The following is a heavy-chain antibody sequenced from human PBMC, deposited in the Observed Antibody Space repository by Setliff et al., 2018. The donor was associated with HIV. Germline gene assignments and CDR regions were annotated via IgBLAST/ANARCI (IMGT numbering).Heavy chain of an antibody. Sequence: SETLSLTCTVSGASISSYYWNWIRQPPGKGLEWIGFIFASGDTKYNPSLQGRVSMSIDTSKNQFSLKLSSVTAADSAVYYCARESSRVPWSPDAFDIWGQGTRVTVSS. J-gene: IGHJ3*02. CDR1: GASISSYY. V-gene: IGHV4-59*12. D-gene: IGHD2-15*01. CDR2: IFASGDT. CDR3: ARESSRVPWSPDAFDI.